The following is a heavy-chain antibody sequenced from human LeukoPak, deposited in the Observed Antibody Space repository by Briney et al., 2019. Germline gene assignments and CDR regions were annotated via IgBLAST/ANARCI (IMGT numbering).Heavy chain of an antibody. D-gene: IGHD5-12*01. V-gene: IGHV3-23*01. Sequence: GGSLRLSCAASGFTFSSYSMNWVRQAPGKGLEWVSAISGSGGSTYYADSVKGRFTISRDNSKNTLYLQMNSLRAEDTAVYYCAKGGGYVTYYYMDVWGKGTTVTASS. CDR3: AKGGGYVTYYYMDV. CDR2: ISGSGGST. J-gene: IGHJ6*03. CDR1: GFTFSSYS.